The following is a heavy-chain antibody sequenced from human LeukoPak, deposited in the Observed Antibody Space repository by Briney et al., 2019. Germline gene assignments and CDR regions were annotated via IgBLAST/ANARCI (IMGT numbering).Heavy chain of an antibody. CDR1: GYTFTDYV. Sequence: GASVKVSCKASGYTFTDYVMHWVRQAPGQGLEWMGWVNANSGGTHYAQKFQGRVTITRDTSISTAYMELSRLRSDDTAVYYCARGPGYSSTRGDYWGQGTLVTVSP. CDR3: ARGPGYSSTRGDY. V-gene: IGHV1-2*02. CDR2: VNANSGGT. D-gene: IGHD5-18*01. J-gene: IGHJ4*02.